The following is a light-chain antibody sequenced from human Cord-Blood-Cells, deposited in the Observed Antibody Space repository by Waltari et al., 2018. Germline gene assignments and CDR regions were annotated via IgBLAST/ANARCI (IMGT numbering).Light chain of an antibody. V-gene: IGKV3-15*01. Sequence: EIVMTQSPATLSVSPGERATLSGRASQSVSSNLAWYQQKPGQAPRLLIHGASTRATGIPARFSGSGSGTEFTLTISSLQSEDFAVYYCQQYNNWPLTFGGGTKVEIK. CDR3: QQYNNWPLT. CDR1: QSVSSN. J-gene: IGKJ4*01. CDR2: GAS.